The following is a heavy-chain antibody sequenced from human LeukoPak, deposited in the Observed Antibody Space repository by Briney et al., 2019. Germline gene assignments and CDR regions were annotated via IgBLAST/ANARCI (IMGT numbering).Heavy chain of an antibody. CDR2: IKQDGSEK. CDR1: GFTFSSYA. D-gene: IGHD4-23*01. CDR3: ATNHDYGGNAFLIN. Sequence: GGSLRLSCAASGFTFSSYAMSWVRQAPGKGLEWVSNIKQDGSEKYYVDSVKGRFTISRDNAKNSLYLQMNSLRVEDTAVYYCATNHDYGGNAFLINCGQGTLVTVSS. V-gene: IGHV3-7*01. J-gene: IGHJ4*02.